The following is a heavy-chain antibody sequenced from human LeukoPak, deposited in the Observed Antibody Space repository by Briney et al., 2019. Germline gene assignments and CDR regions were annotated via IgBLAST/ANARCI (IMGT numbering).Heavy chain of an antibody. V-gene: IGHV3-23*01. Sequence: GGSLRLSCAASGFIFNNYGLVWVRQAPGKGLQWVSAISNDGGGTTYADFVKGRFTISRDDSKNTLFLQMNSLRAEDTALYYCAEGDSGYFLDLWGQGTLVTVSS. CDR1: GFIFNNYG. D-gene: IGHD3-22*01. CDR2: ISNDGGGT. CDR3: AEGDSGYFLDL. J-gene: IGHJ5*02.